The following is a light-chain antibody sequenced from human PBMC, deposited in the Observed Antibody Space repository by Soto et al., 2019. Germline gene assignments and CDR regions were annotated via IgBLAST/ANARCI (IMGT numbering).Light chain of an antibody. CDR1: QSISTH. J-gene: IGKJ1*01. V-gene: IGKV1-39*01. CDR2: AAS. CDR3: QQRSNWWT. Sequence: DIQMTQSPSSLSASVGDRVTITCRASQSISTHLNWYQQKPGKAPKLLIYAASSLQTGVPSRFTGSGSGTDFTLTISSLEPEDFAVYYCQQRSNWWTFGQGTKVDI.